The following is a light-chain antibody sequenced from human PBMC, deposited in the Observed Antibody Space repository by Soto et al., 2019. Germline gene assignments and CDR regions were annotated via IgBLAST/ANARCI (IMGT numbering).Light chain of an antibody. CDR1: GSDVGRYNY. Sequence: QSALTQPASVSGSPGQSITISCTGTGSDVGRYNYVSWYQHHPGKAPTVMIYEVSNRPSGVSNRFFGSKSGNTASLTISGLQAEDEADYYCSSFTSTTTPLVFGGGTKLTVL. J-gene: IGLJ3*02. CDR3: SSFTSTTTPLV. CDR2: EVS. V-gene: IGLV2-14*01.